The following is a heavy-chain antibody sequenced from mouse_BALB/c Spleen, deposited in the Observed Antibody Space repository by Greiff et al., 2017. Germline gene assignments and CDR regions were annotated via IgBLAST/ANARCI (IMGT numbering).Heavy chain of an antibody. CDR2: IYPGNSDT. CDR1: GYTFTSYW. J-gene: IGHJ4*01. CDR3: TRQFITTGEDY. V-gene: IGHV1-5*01. D-gene: IGHD1-1*01. Sequence: VHVKQSGTVLARPGASVKMSCKASGYTFTSYWMHWVKQRPGQGLEWIGAIYPGNSDTSYNQKFKGKAKLTAVTSTSTACMELSSLTNEDSAVYYCTRQFITTGEDYWGQGTSVTVSS.